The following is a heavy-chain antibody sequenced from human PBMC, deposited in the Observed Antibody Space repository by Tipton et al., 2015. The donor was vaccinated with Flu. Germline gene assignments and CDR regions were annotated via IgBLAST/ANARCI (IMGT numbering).Heavy chain of an antibody. D-gene: IGHD3-3*01. CDR1: GFTFSSYA. J-gene: IGHJ6*02. Sequence: SGFTFSSYAMHWVRQAPGKGLEWVAVIWYDGSNKYYADSVKGRFTISRDNSKNTLYLQMNSLRAEDTAVYYCARDHPPSITVLGEITDYFGMDVWGQGTTVTVSS. CDR3: ARDHPPSITVLGEITDYFGMDV. V-gene: IGHV3-33*01. CDR2: IWYDGSNK.